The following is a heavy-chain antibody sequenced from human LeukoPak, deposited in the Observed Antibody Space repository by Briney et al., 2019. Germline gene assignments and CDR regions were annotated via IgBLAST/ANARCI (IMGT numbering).Heavy chain of an antibody. J-gene: IGHJ6*03. V-gene: IGHV5-51*01. CDR3: ARHRKADDFWSDYYRSYHYMDV. Sequence: GESLKISCNASGYSFPIYWIGWVRQMPGKGLEWMGIIYPGDSDTTYNPSFEGQVTISADKSISTAYLQGSSLKASDTAMYYCARHRKADDFWSDYYRSYHYMDVWGNGTTVTVSS. CDR2: IYPGDSDT. CDR1: GYSFPIYW. D-gene: IGHD3-3*01.